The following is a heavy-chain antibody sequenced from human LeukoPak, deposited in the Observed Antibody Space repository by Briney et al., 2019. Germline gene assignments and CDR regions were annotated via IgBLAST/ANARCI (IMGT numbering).Heavy chain of an antibody. CDR1: GFTVSSNY. Sequence: GGSLRLSCAASGFTVSSNYMSWVRQAPGKGLEWVSVIYSGGSTYYADSVKGRFTISRHNSKNTLYLQMNSLRAEDTAVYYCASSPTRGYSYGPNYFDYWGQGTLVTVSS. CDR3: ASSPTRGYSYGPNYFDY. V-gene: IGHV3-53*04. J-gene: IGHJ4*02. CDR2: IYSGGST. D-gene: IGHD5-18*01.